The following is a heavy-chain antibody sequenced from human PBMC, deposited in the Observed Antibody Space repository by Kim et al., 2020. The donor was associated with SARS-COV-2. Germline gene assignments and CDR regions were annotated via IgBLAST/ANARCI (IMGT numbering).Heavy chain of an antibody. V-gene: IGHV4-31*03. D-gene: IGHD3-22*01. CDR1: GGSISSGGYY. CDR3: ARAPITMIVGPEAFDY. J-gene: IGHJ4*02. Sequence: SESLCLTCTVSGGSISSGGYYWGWNRQHPGKGLEGIGYIYDSGSSYYNPSLKSRVTISVDTSKNQFSLMLSSVIAAETAVYYCARAPITMIVGPEAFDYWGQGTLVTVSS. CDR2: IYDSGSS.